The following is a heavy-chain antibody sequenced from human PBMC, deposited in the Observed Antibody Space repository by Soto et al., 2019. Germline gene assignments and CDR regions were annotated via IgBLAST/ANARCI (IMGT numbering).Heavy chain of an antibody. J-gene: IGHJ6*01. CDR1: GGTFSSYA. D-gene: IGHD1-1*01. CDR2: IIPIFGTA. V-gene: IGHV1-69*13. Sequence: SVKVSCKASGGTFSSYAISWVGQAPGQGLEWMGGIIPIFGTANYAQKFQGRVTITADESASTAYMELSSLRSEDTAVYYCAREFGVVTKAGTTFTDHYYYYGMDVWGQGTTVTVSS. CDR3: AREFGVVTKAGTTFTDHYYYYGMDV.